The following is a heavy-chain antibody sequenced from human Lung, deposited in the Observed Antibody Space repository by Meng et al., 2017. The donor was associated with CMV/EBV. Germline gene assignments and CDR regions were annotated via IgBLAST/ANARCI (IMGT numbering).Heavy chain of an antibody. J-gene: IGHJ4*02. V-gene: IGHV3-30-3*01. CDR3: AREGPDYNSSYFDY. CDR2: ISYDGHN. D-gene: IGHD2/OR15-2a*01. CDR1: GFTFSTYD. Sequence: HVQLVESGGGLVLPGRSLRISCAASGFTFSTYDMHWVRQAPVKGLEWMTIISYDGHNKYADSVKGRFTISRDNSKNTLYLQMNSLRTEDTAVYYCAREGPDYNSSYFDYWGQGTLVTVSS.